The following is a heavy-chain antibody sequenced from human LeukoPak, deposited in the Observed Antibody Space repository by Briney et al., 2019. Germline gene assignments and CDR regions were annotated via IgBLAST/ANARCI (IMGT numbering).Heavy chain of an antibody. CDR2: ISNSSSTK. CDR3: ARGDPENYYYYYMDV. V-gene: IGHV3-48*01. Sequence: GGSLRLSCAASGFSFRSYAMNWVRQAPGKGLEWVSYISNSSSTKYYADSMKGRFTISRDNAKNSLYLQMNSLRAEDTAVYYCARGDPENYYYYYMDVWGKGTTVTVSS. CDR1: GFSFRSYA. J-gene: IGHJ6*03. D-gene: IGHD2-21*02.